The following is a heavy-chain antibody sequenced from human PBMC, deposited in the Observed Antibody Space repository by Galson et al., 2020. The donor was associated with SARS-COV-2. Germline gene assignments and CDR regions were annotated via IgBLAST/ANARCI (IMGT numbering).Heavy chain of an antibody. V-gene: IGHV3-7*05. J-gene: IGHJ4*02. CDR1: GLTFNIFW. Sequence: GESLKISCRAYGLTFNIFWMSWVRQSPGKGLEWVANIDDAGTRTYYVDSVRGRFTISRDNAKNSLYLEMNNLGVDDSAVYYCGTAGDYWGQGTLVTVSS. CDR2: IDDAGTRT. CDR3: GTAGDY. D-gene: IGHD3-10*01.